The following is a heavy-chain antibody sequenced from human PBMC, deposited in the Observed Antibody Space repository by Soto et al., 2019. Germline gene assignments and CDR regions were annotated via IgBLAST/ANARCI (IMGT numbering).Heavy chain of an antibody. Sequence: QVQLQESGPGLVKPSQTLSLTCTVSGGSISSGGYYWSWIRQHPGKGLEWIGYIYYSGSTYYNPSLKSRVTITVDTSKNQFSLKLSSVTAADTAVYSCARRARRDNWFVPWGQGTLVTVSS. CDR3: ARRARRDNWFVP. J-gene: IGHJ5*02. D-gene: IGHD6-6*01. CDR1: GGSISSGGYY. V-gene: IGHV4-31*03. CDR2: IYYSGST.